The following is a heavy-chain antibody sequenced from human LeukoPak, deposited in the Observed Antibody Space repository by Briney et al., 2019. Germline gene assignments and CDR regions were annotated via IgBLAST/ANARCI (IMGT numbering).Heavy chain of an antibody. CDR3: ARDKGDTPSAPNWFDP. CDR2: ISAYNGNT. D-gene: IGHD2-2*02. Sequence: ASVKVSCKASGYTFTSYGISWVRQAPGQGLEWMGWISAYNGNTNYAQKLQGRVTMTTDTSTSTAYMELRSLRSDDTAVYYCARDKGDTPSAPNWFDPWGQGTLVTVSS. CDR1: GYTFTSYG. V-gene: IGHV1-18*01. J-gene: IGHJ5*02.